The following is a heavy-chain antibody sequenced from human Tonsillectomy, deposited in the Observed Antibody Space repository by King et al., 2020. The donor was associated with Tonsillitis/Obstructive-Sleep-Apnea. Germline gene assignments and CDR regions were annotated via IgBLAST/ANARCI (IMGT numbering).Heavy chain of an antibody. V-gene: IGHV3-11*05. CDR3: ARDFMITFGGVIAPFDY. Sequence: VQLVESGGGLVKPGGSLRLSCAASGFTFSDYYMSWIRQAPGKGLEWGSYFSSSSCYTNYADSVKGRFTISRANAKNSLYLQMNSLRAEDTAVYYCARDFMITFGGVIAPFDYWGQGTLVTVSS. CDR2: FSSSSCYT. J-gene: IGHJ4*02. CDR1: GFTFSDYY. D-gene: IGHD3-16*02.